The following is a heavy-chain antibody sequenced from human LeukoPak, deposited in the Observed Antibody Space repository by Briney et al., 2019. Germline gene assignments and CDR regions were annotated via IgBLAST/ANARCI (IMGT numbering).Heavy chain of an antibody. CDR3: ARGEIIVVVPAAIFNYYYYGMDV. V-gene: IGHV4-34*01. J-gene: IGHJ6*02. D-gene: IGHD2-2*01. CDR1: GGSFSGYY. Sequence: SETLSLTCAVYGGSFSGYYWSWIRQPPGKGLEWIGEINHSGSTNYNPSLKSRVTISVDTSKNQFSLKLSSVTAADTAVYYCARGEIIVVVPAAIFNYYYYGMDVWGQGTTVTVSS. CDR2: INHSGST.